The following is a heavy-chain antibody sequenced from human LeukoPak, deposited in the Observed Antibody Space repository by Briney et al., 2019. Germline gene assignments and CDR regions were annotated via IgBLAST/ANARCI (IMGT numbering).Heavy chain of an antibody. J-gene: IGHJ4*02. CDR1: GFTFSSNW. CDR2: IKQDGSEK. Sequence: GGSLRLSCAVSGFTFSSNWMSWVRQGPGKGLEWVAHIKQDGSEKYYVDSVKGRYTISRDNAQNSLYLQMNNLRVEDTAVYYCARYGRNWDLDSWGQGTLVTVSS. V-gene: IGHV3-7*01. CDR3: ARYGRNWDLDS. D-gene: IGHD7-27*01.